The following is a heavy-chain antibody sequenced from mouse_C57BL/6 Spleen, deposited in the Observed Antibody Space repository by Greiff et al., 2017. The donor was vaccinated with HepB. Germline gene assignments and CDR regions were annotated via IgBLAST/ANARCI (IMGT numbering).Heavy chain of an antibody. D-gene: IGHD1-1*01. CDR3: ARLATVVATADY. CDR1: GYTFTSYW. V-gene: IGHV1-52*01. Sequence: QVQLKQPGAELVRPGSSVKLSCKASGYTFTSYWMHWVKQRPIQGLEWIGNIDPSDSETHYNQKFKDKATLTVDKSSSTAYMQLSSLTSEDSAVYYCARLATVVATADYWGQGTTLTVSS. CDR2: IDPSDSET. J-gene: IGHJ2*01.